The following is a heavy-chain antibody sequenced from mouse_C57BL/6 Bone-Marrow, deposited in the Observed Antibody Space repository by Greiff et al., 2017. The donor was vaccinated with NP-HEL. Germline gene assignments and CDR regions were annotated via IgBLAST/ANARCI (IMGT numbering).Heavy chain of an antibody. D-gene: IGHD1-1*01. V-gene: IGHV5-4*01. J-gene: IGHJ1*03. Sequence: DVMLVESGGGLVKPGGSLKLSCAASGFTFSSYAMSWVRQTPEKRLEWVATISDGGSYTYYPDNVKGRFTISRDNAKNNLYLQMSHLKSEDTAMYYCARDYYGSRYDWYFDVWGTGTTVTVSS. CDR2: ISDGGSYT. CDR3: ARDYYGSRYDWYFDV. CDR1: GFTFSSYA.